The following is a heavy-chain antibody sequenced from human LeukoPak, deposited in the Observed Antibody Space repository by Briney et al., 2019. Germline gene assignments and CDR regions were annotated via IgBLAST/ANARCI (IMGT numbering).Heavy chain of an antibody. Sequence: GASVKVSCKASGYTFTGYYMHWVRQAPGQGLEWMGWINPNSGGTNYAQKVQGRVTMTRDTSISTSYMELSRLRSDDTAVYYCARVVDDYVWGSYRYLDYWGQGTLVTVSS. V-gene: IGHV1-2*02. CDR1: GYTFTGYY. CDR3: ARVVDDYVWGSYRYLDY. D-gene: IGHD3-16*02. CDR2: INPNSGGT. J-gene: IGHJ4*02.